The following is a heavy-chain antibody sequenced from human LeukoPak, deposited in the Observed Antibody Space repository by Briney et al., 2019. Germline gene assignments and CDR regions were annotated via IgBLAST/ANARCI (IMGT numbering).Heavy chain of an antibody. D-gene: IGHD5-18*01. CDR1: GFTFSSYA. Sequence: GGSLRLSCAASGFTFSSYAMSWVRQAPGKGLEWVSAISGSGGSTYYADSVKGRFTISRDNAKDSLYLQMNSLRAEDTAVYYCARVRSGYSHENYFDYWGQGTLVTVSS. V-gene: IGHV3-23*01. J-gene: IGHJ4*02. CDR2: ISGSGGST. CDR3: ARVRSGYSHENYFDY.